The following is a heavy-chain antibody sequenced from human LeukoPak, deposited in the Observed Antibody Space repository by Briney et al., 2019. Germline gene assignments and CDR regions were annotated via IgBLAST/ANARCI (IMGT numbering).Heavy chain of an antibody. Sequence: GGSLRLSCAASGFTFSRYAMTWVRQAPGKGLGWVSAISGSGGSTYYADSVKGRFTISRDNSKNTLYLQMNSLRAEDTAVYYCAKIMMYYDILTGYRGPSYYFDYWGQGTLVTVSS. CDR3: AKIMMYYDILTGYRGPSYYFDY. J-gene: IGHJ4*02. D-gene: IGHD3-9*01. CDR2: ISGSGGST. V-gene: IGHV3-23*01. CDR1: GFTFSRYA.